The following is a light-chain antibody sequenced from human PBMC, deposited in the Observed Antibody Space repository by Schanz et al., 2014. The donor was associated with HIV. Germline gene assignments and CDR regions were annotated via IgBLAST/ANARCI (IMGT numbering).Light chain of an antibody. V-gene: IGLV1-44*01. CDR2: GNS. CDR3: SSCTTSNTVV. J-gene: IGLJ3*02. CDR1: RSTIERRA. Sequence: QSLLTQPPSASGTPGQRVTISCSGSRSTIERRAVDWYQQLPGTAPKLLIYGNSNRPSGVPDRFSGSKSGTSASLAITGLQAEDEADYYCSSCTTSNTVVFGGGTKLTVL.